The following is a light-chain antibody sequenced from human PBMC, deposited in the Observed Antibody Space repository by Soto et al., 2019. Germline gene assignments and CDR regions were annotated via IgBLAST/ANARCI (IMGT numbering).Light chain of an antibody. CDR1: SSNIGAGYD. J-gene: IGLJ3*02. CDR3: QSYDSSLSASV. V-gene: IGLV1-40*01. Sequence: QSVLTQPPSVSGAPGQRVTISCTGSSSNIGAGYDVHWYQQRPGTAPKLLIFGNINRPSGVPDRFSGSKSGTSASLAITGLQAEDEADYYCQSYDSSLSASVFGGGTKLTVL. CDR2: GNI.